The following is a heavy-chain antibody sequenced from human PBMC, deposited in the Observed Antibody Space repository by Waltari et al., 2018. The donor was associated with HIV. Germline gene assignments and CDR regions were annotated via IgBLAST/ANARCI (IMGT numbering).Heavy chain of an antibody. J-gene: IGHJ5*02. Sequence: VQLVQSGAAVKKPGASGKVSCKASGYTFTSYYMHWVRQAPGQGLEWMGIINPSGGSTSYAQKFQGRVTMTRDTSTSTVYMELSSLRSEDTAVYYCARKIPQGWFDPWGQGTLVTVSS. CDR2: INPSGGST. CDR1: GYTFTSYY. V-gene: IGHV1-46*01. CDR3: ARKIPQGWFDP. D-gene: IGHD2-21*01.